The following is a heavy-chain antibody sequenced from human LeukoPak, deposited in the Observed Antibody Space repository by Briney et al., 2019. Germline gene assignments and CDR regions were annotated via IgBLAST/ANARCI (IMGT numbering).Heavy chain of an antibody. V-gene: IGHV3-23*01. D-gene: IGHD1-26*01. CDR3: AKDGVGATKGVFDY. CDR2: ISGSGGST. Sequence: PGGSLRLSCAASGFTFSTYAMHWVRQAPGKGLEWVSAISGSGGSTYYADSVKGRFTISRDNSKNTLYLQMNSLRAEDTAVYYCAKDGVGATKGVFDYWGQGTLVTVSS. CDR1: GFTFSTYA. J-gene: IGHJ4*02.